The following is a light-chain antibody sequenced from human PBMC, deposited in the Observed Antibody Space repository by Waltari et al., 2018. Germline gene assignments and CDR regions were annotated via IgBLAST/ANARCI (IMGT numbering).Light chain of an antibody. CDR2: EVS. J-gene: IGLJ3*02. V-gene: IGLV2-14*01. Sequence: QSALTQPASVSGSPGQSITISCTGTSSDVGGYNYVSWYQQHPGKAPKLMVYEVSNRASGVSNRFSGSKSGNTASLTISGLQAEDEADFYCSSYTNTGTRVFGGGTKLTVL. CDR3: SSYTNTGTRV. CDR1: SSDVGGYNY.